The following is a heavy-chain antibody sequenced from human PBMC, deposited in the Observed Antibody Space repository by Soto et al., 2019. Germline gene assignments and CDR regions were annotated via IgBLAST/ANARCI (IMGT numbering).Heavy chain of an antibody. Sequence: QVQLQESGPGLVKPSQTLSLICTVSGGSISSGGYYWSWIRQHPGKGLEWIGHIYYSGSTYYNPSLKSRVSTSVHTSKHQFSLKLSPVTAADTAVYHCARVSPHDYGDPDAFDIWGQGTMVTVSS. V-gene: IGHV4-31*03. J-gene: IGHJ3*02. CDR2: IYYSGST. CDR1: GGSISSGGYY. CDR3: ARVSPHDYGDPDAFDI. D-gene: IGHD4-17*01.